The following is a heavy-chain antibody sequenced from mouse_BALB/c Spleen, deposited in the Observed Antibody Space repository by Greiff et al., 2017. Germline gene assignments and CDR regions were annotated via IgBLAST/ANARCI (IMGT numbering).Heavy chain of an antibody. CDR1: GFTFSSFG. CDR3: ARRYYDYSFAY. CDR2: ISSGSSTI. Sequence: EVHLVESGGGLVQPGGSRKLSCAASGFTFSSFGMHWVRQAPEKGLEWVAYISSGSSTIYYADTVKGRFTISRDNPKHTLFLQMTSLRSEDTAMYYCARRYYDYSFAYWGQGTLVTVSA. J-gene: IGHJ3*01. V-gene: IGHV5-17*02. D-gene: IGHD2-4*01.